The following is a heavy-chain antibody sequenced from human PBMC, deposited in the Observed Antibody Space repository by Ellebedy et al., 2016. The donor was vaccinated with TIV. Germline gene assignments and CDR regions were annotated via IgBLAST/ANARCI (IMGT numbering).Heavy chain of an antibody. Sequence: GESLKISCTASGFTFTPYSMNWVRQAPGKGLEWISYISGSSITLYYADSVKGRFTISRDNAKNSLYLQMNGLGAEDTAVYYCASDGSYGDYRSPTHAFVMWGQGTMVSVSS. V-gene: IGHV3-48*04. J-gene: IGHJ3*02. CDR2: ISGSSITL. CDR1: GFTFTPYS. D-gene: IGHD4-17*01. CDR3: ASDGSYGDYRSPTHAFVM.